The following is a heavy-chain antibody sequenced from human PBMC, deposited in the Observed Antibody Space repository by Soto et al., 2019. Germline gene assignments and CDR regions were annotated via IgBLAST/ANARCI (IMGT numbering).Heavy chain of an antibody. CDR1: GGSFSGYY. J-gene: IGHJ6*02. Sequence: SETLSLTCAVYGGSFSGYYWSWIRQPPGKGLERIGEINHSGSTNFNPSLKSRVTISVDMSKNQFSLKLTSVTAADTAVYYCARGPHYYASGSFIFYSYGLDVWGQGTTVTVSS. V-gene: IGHV4-34*01. D-gene: IGHD3-10*01. CDR3: ARGPHYYASGSFIFYSYGLDV. CDR2: INHSGST.